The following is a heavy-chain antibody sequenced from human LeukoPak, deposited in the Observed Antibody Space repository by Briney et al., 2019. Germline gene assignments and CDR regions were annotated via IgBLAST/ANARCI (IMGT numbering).Heavy chain of an antibody. J-gene: IGHJ6*03. CDR3: ARSSSSWPYYYYYMDV. CDR1: GYTFTSYA. V-gene: IGHV1-3*03. Sequence: ASVKVSCKASGYTFTSYAMHWVRQAPGQRLEWMGWINAGNGNTKYSQEFQGRVTITRDTSASTAYMELSSLRSEDTAVYYCARSSSSWPYYYYYMDVWGKGTTDTVSS. D-gene: IGHD6-13*01. CDR2: INAGNGNT.